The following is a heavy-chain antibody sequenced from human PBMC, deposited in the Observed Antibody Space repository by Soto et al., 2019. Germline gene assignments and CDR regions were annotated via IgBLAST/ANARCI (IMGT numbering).Heavy chain of an antibody. CDR1: GFTLSSYA. CDR3: AKNEDIVVVPAALDY. D-gene: IGHD2-2*01. V-gene: IGHV3-23*01. Sequence: GGSLRLSCSASGFTLSSYAMNWVRQAPGKGLEWVSSISGSGDRTYYADSVKGRFTISRDNSKNTLYLQINSLRSEDTAVYYCAKNEDIVVVPAALDYWGQGTLVTVS. CDR2: ISGSGDRT. J-gene: IGHJ4*02.